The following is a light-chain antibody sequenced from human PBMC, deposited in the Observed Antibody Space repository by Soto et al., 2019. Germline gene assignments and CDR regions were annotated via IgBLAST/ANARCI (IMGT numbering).Light chain of an antibody. CDR3: SSYTSTNTWV. CDR2: EVS. J-gene: IGLJ3*02. CDR1: SSDIGSHNS. V-gene: IGLV2-14*01. Sequence: QSVLTQPASVSGSPGQSITVPCSGSSSDIGSHNSVSWYQQHAGQAPKLLIYEVSDRPSGVSDRFSGSKSGNTASLTISGLQADDEADYYCSSYTSTNTWVFGGGTKLTVL.